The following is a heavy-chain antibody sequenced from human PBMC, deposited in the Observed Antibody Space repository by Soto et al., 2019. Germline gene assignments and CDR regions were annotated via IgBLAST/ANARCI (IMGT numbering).Heavy chain of an antibody. Sequence: PGGPLRLSCAASGFTFSDHYIDWVRQAPGKGLEWVGRTRNKANSYTTEYAASVKGRFTISRDDSKNSLYLQMNSLKAEDTAVYYCARDRVVAVTAIDYYRMEVWGRGTRVTVSS. CDR3: ARDRVVAVTAIDYYRMEV. CDR1: GFTFSDHY. CDR2: TRNKANSYTT. J-gene: IGHJ6*02. V-gene: IGHV3-72*01. D-gene: IGHD2-21*02.